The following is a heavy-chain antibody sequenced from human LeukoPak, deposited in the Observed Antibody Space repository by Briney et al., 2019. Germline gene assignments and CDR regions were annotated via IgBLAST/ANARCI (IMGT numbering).Heavy chain of an antibody. D-gene: IGHD3-22*01. J-gene: IGHJ4*02. V-gene: IGHV1-46*01. CDR3: ARGGPWDDSRDY. CDR1: GYTFTSYY. Sequence: GASVKVSCKASGYTFTSYYMHWVRQAPGQGLEWMGIINLSGGSTSYAQKFQGRVTMTTDTSTSTAYMELRSLRSDDTAVYYCARGGPWDDSRDYWGQGTLVTVSS. CDR2: INLSGGST.